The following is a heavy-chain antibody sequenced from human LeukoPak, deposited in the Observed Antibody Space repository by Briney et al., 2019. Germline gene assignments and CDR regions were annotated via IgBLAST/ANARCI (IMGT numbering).Heavy chain of an antibody. CDR1: GGSISSYY. CDR3: ARDGSYYGSGIENWFDP. D-gene: IGHD3-10*01. Sequence: SETLSLTCTVSGGSISSYYWSWIRQPAGKGLEWIGRIYTSGSTNYNPSLKSRVTMSVDTSKNQFSLKLSSVTAADTAVYYCARDGSYYGSGIENWFDPWGQGTLVTVSS. V-gene: IGHV4-4*07. J-gene: IGHJ5*02. CDR2: IYTSGST.